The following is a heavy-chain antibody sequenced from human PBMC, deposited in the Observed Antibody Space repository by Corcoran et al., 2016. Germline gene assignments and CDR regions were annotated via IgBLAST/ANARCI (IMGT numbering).Heavy chain of an antibody. V-gene: IGHV3-15*01. CDR3: ATERDGDRGFYFDY. Sequence: EVQLVESGGGLVKPGGSLRLSCVASGFTFSNAYMSWVRQAPGKGLEWVGRIKSKTDGGTTDYAAPVKGRFTVSRDGSGNTLYLQMNSLKIEDTAVYYCATERDGDRGFYFDYWGQGTLVTVSS. CDR1: GFTFSNAY. J-gene: IGHJ4*02. D-gene: IGHD3-3*01. CDR2: IKSKTDGGTT.